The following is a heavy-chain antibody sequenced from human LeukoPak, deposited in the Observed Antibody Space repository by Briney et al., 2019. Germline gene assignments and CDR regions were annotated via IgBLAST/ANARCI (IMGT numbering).Heavy chain of an antibody. J-gene: IGHJ5*02. D-gene: IGHD3-10*01. CDR1: GYTFTGYY. V-gene: IGHV1-2*06. CDR3: ARGFGVLWFGELLPYNWFDP. Sequence: GASVKVSCKACGYTFTGYYMHWVRQAPGQGLEWMGRINPNSGGTNYAQKFQGRVTMTRDTSISTAYMELSRLRSDDTAVYYCARGFGVLWFGELLPYNWFDPWGQGTLVTVSS. CDR2: INPNSGGT.